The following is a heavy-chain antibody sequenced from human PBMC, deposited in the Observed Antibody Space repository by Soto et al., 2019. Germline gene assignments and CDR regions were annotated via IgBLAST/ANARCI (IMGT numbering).Heavy chain of an antibody. CDR1: GYTFTSYG. CDR3: ARHRFNYYDNTVYYYFDY. D-gene: IGHD3-22*01. V-gene: IGHV1-18*04. CDR2: ISVHTGNT. J-gene: IGHJ4*02. Sequence: ASVKVSCKASGYTFTSYGISWVRQAPGQGPEWMGWISVHTGNTNHPQSLQGRVTMTTDTSRNTAYMGLRSLRSDGTAVYYCARHRFNYYDNTVYYYFDYWGQGTLVSVSS.